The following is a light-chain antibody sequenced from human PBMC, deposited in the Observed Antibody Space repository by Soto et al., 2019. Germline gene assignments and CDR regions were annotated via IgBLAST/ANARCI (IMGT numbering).Light chain of an antibody. V-gene: IGKV3-20*01. CDR1: QSVSRNY. CDR2: GAS. J-gene: IGKJ1*01. CDR3: QQYGSSSWT. Sequence: EIVLTQSPGTLSLSPGERATLSCRASQSVSRNYLVWYQQKPGQAPRLLIYGASGRATGIPDRFSGSGSGTDFTLTISRLGPEDFAVYYCQQYGSSSWTFGQGTKVDIK.